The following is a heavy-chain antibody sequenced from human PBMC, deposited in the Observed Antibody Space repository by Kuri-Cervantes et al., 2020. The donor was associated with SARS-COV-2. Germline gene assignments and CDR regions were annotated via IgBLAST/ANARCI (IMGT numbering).Heavy chain of an antibody. V-gene: IGHV4-61*02. CDR1: GGSISSGSYY. CDR2: IYTSGST. Sequence: SCTVSGGSISSGSYYWSWIRQPAGKGLEWIGRIYTSGSTNYNPSLKSRVTISVDTSKNQFSLKLSSVTAADTAVYYCARHLRLLDYYFDYWGQGTLVTVSS. CDR3: ARHLRLLDYYFDY. D-gene: IGHD2-15*01. J-gene: IGHJ4*02.